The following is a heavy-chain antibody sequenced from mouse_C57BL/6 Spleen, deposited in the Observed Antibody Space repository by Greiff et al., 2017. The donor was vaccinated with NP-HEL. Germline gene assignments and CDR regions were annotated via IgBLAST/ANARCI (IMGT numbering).Heavy chain of an antibody. Sequence: QVQLQQPGAELVMPGASVKLSCKASGYTFTSYWMHWVEQRPGQGLEWIGEIDPSDSYTNYNQKFKGKSTLTVDKSSSTAYMQLSSLTSEDSAVYYCASDYGSSSWFAYWGQGTLVTVSA. V-gene: IGHV1-69*01. CDR2: IDPSDSYT. CDR1: GYTFTSYW. CDR3: ASDYGSSSWFAY. J-gene: IGHJ3*01. D-gene: IGHD1-1*01.